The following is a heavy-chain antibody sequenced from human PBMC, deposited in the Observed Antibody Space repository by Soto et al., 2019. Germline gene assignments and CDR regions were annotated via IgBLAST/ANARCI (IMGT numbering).Heavy chain of an antibody. CDR2: IYYSGST. V-gene: IGHV4-31*03. Sequence: QVQLQESGPGLVKPSETLSLTCTVSGGSISSGGYYGSWIRQHPGKGLEWIGYIYYSGSTYYNPSLKSRVTISVDTSKNQFSLKLSSVTAADTAIYYCARDSPITMVGPVQNWFDPWGQGTLVTVSS. CDR1: GGSISSGGYY. CDR3: ARDSPITMVGPVQNWFDP. J-gene: IGHJ5*02. D-gene: IGHD3-10*01.